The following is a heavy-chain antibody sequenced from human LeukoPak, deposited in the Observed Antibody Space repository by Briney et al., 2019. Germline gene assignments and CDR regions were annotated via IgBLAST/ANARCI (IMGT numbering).Heavy chain of an antibody. D-gene: IGHD2-2*02. Sequence: ASVKVSCKASGYSFSGHGIAWVRQAPGQGLEWMGWVSAYNGNTKYAQNLQGRVTMTTDISTSTAYMELRSLRSDDTAVYYCARPGADCGSAGCYTYPYYGLDVWGQGTTVTVSS. V-gene: IGHV1-18*01. J-gene: IGHJ6*02. CDR1: GYSFSGHG. CDR2: VSAYNGNT. CDR3: ARPGADCGSAGCYTYPYYGLDV.